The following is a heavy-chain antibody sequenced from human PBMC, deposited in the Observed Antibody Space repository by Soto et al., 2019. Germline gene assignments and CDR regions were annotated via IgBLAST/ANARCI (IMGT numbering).Heavy chain of an antibody. CDR2: ISGSGGST. Sequence: GSLRLSCAASGFTFSSYAMSWVRQAPGKGLEWISTISGSGGSTYYADSVKGRFTISRDNSKNTLYLQMNSLRAEDTAVYYCAKGQSTYYDFWSRYYDWFDPWGQGTLVTVSS. CDR3: AKGQSTYYDFWSRYYDWFDP. J-gene: IGHJ5*02. D-gene: IGHD3-3*01. V-gene: IGHV3-23*01. CDR1: GFTFSSYA.